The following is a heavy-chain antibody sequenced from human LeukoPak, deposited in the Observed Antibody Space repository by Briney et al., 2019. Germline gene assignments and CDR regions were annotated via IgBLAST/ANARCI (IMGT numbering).Heavy chain of an antibody. CDR1: GFTLSSYW. J-gene: IGHJ1*01. D-gene: IGHD3-22*01. V-gene: IGHV3-74*01. CDR2: IKSDGST. CDR3: ARAPSEIGGYYPEYFRH. Sequence: GGSPRLSCAASGFTLSSYWMHWVRQAPGKGLVWVSRIKSDGSTNYADSVKGRFTISRDNAKNTVSLQMNSLRAEDTGVYFCARAPSEIGGYYPEYFRHWGQGTLVTVSS.